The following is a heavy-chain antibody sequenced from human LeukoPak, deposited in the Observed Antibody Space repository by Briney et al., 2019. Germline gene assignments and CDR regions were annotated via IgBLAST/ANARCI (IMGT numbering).Heavy chain of an antibody. D-gene: IGHD2-2*02. J-gene: IGHJ6*03. V-gene: IGHV1-2*02. CDR2: INPNSGGT. CDR3: ARGPKTYEYCSSTSCYNHYYYYYMDV. CDR1: GYPFIGNY. Sequence: ASVKVSCKASGYPFIGNYIHWVRQAPGQGLEWMGWINPNSGGTQYSQKFQGRVTLTRDTSITTAYMELSRLRSDDTAVYYCARGPKTYEYCSSTSCYNHYYYYYMDVWGKGTTVTVSS.